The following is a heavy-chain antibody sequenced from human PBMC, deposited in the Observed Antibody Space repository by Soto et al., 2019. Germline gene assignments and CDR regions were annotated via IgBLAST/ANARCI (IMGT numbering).Heavy chain of an antibody. CDR2: IIPIFGTA. CDR1: GGTFSSYA. D-gene: IGHD3-3*01. J-gene: IGHJ6*02. CDR3: ARPEPNYDFWSGYDYYYYGMDV. Sequence: SVKVSCKASGGTFSSYAISWVRQAPGQGLEWMGGIIPIFGTANYAQKFQGRVTITADKSTSTAYMELSSLRSEDTAVYYCARPEPNYDFWSGYDYYYYGMDVWGQGTTVTVSS. V-gene: IGHV1-69*06.